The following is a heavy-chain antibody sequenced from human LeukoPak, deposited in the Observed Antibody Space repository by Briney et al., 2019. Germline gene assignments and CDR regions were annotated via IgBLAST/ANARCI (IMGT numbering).Heavy chain of an antibody. V-gene: IGHV5-10-1*01. CDR2: IDPSDSYT. D-gene: IGHD5-12*01. Sequence: GESLKISCKGSGYSFTSYWISWVRQMPGKGLEWMGRIDPSDSYTNYSPSFQGHVTISADKSISTAYLQWSSLKASDTAMYYCARHGGGYSGYGWFDPWGQETLVTVSS. CDR3: ARHGGGYSGYGWFDP. J-gene: IGHJ5*02. CDR1: GYSFTSYW.